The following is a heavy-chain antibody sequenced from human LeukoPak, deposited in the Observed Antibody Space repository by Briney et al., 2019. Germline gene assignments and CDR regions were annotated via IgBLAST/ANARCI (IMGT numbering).Heavy chain of an antibody. CDR2: IYYSGST. Sequence: PSETLSLTCTVSGGSISSSGYYWGWLRQPPGKGLEWIGSIYYSGSTYYNPSLKSRVTISVDTSKNQFSLKLSSVTAADTAVYYCARLDYSNWAYDYWGQGTLVTVSS. V-gene: IGHV4-39*01. D-gene: IGHD4-11*01. CDR3: ARLDYSNWAYDY. J-gene: IGHJ4*02. CDR1: GGSISSSGYY.